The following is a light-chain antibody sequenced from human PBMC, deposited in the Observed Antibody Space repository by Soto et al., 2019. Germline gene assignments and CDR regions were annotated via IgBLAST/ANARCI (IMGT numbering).Light chain of an antibody. Sequence: EIVLTQSPGTLSLSPGERATLSCRASQSVSSDYLVWYQQKPGLPPRLLIYGASSRATGIPDRFSGSGSGTDFTLTISRLEPEDFAVYYCQQYGSSPRTFGQGTKV. J-gene: IGKJ1*01. CDR2: GAS. CDR1: QSVSSDY. CDR3: QQYGSSPRT. V-gene: IGKV3-20*01.